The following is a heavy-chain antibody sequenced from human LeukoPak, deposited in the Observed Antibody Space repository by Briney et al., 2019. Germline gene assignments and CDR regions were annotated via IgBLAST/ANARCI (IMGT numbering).Heavy chain of an antibody. CDR1: GGSISSYY. V-gene: IGHV4-59*01. CDR3: AMSRYDFGAAFDT. D-gene: IGHD3-3*01. CDR2: IYYSGST. J-gene: IGHJ3*02. Sequence: SETLSLTCTVSGGSISSYYWSWIRQPPGKGLEWIGYIYYSGSTNYNPSLKSRVTISVDTSKNQFSLKLSSVTAADTAVYYCAMSRYDFGAAFDTWGQGTMVTVSS.